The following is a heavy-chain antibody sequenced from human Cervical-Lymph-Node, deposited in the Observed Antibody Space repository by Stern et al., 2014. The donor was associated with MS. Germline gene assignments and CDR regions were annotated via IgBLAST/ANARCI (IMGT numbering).Heavy chain of an antibody. CDR3: ARPTSGSYPSFDP. CDR1: GASVSRNIYF. D-gene: IGHD3-22*01. V-gene: IGHV4-39*01. J-gene: IGHJ5*02. Sequence: QLQLQESGPGLVKPSETLSLTCNVSGASVSRNIYFWGWIRQPPGKGLEWIGTISYSGSTYYNPSLKSRVTLSMDSSKNQFSLRLTSVSAADTAVYYCARPTSGSYPSFDPWGQGTLVTVSS. CDR2: ISYSGST.